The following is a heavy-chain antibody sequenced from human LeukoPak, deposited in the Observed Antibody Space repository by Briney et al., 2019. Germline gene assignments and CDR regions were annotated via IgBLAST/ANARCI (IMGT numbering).Heavy chain of an antibody. J-gene: IGHJ4*02. Sequence: GGSLRLSCAASGFTFSSYGMHWVRQAPGKGLEWVAVIWYDRSNKYYADSVKGRFTISRDNSKNTLYLQMNSLRAEDTAVYYCAREGPYYGSGSYPKYYFDYWGQGTLVTVSS. CDR2: IWYDRSNK. D-gene: IGHD3-10*01. CDR3: AREGPYYGSGSYPKYYFDY. V-gene: IGHV3-33*01. CDR1: GFTFSSYG.